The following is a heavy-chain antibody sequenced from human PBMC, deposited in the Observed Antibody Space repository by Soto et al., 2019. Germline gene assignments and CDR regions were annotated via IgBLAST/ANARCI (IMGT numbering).Heavy chain of an antibody. CDR2: IYYTGRT. CDR1: GGSVSSGSYY. CDR3: ARRYGGNFDY. D-gene: IGHD3-16*01. J-gene: IGHJ4*02. V-gene: IGHV4-61*01. Sequence: PSETLSLTCIVSGGSVSSGSYYWSWIRQPPGKGLEWIGFIYYTGRTSYNPSLKSRVTISVDTSKNQFSLKLSSVTAADTAVYYCARRYGGNFDYWGQGTLVTVSS.